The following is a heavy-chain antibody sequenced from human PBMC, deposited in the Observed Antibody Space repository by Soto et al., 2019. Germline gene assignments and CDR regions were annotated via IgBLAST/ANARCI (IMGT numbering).Heavy chain of an antibody. CDR1: GGSISTYY. V-gene: IGHV4-59*01. J-gene: IGHJ5*02. Sequence: SETLCLTCTVSGGSISTYYWIWVRQSPGKGLEWLGYIFYSDNTNYNPSLESRLSISVDTSKNQISLTLNSVTAADTAVYYCARATAAAADNWFDPWGQGTLVTVSS. CDR3: ARATAAAADNWFDP. CDR2: IFYSDNT. D-gene: IGHD6-13*01.